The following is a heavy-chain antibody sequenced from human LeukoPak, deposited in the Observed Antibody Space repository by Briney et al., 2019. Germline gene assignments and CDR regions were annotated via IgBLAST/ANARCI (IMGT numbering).Heavy chain of an antibody. Sequence: SETLSLTCAVYGGSFSGYYWSWIRQPPGKGLEWIGEINHSGSTNYNPSLKTRVTISVDTSKNQFSLKLSSVAAADTAVYYCARGRPSTWYSSGWFIDYWGQGTLVTVSS. CDR3: ARGRPSTWYSSGWFIDY. V-gene: IGHV4-34*01. D-gene: IGHD6-19*01. CDR2: INHSGST. J-gene: IGHJ4*02. CDR1: GGSFSGYY.